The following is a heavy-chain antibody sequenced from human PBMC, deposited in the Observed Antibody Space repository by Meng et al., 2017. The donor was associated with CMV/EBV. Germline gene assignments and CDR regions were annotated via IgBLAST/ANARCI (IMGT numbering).Heavy chain of an antibody. J-gene: IGHJ3*02. D-gene: IGHD3-22*01. Sequence: GGSLRLSCAASGFTFSDYYMNWVRQAPGKGLEWVSSISSSSTIYYAGSVKGRFTISRDNAKNSLYLQMNSLRAEDTAVYYCARGITMIVVVIAPNAFDIWGQGTMVTVSS. V-gene: IGHV3-69-1*02. CDR2: ISSSSTI. CDR3: ARGITMIVVVIAPNAFDI. CDR1: GFTFSDYY.